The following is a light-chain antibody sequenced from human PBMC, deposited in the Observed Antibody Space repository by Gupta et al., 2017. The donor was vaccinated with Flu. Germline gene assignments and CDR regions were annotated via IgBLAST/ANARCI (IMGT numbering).Light chain of an antibody. V-gene: IGKV2-28*01. CDR2: LAS. Sequence: DPLMTHSPLSLSVTPGEPATSCCISSQSLRHINGYKYLDWYLQKPGQSPHLLIYLASKRASGVPDRFSGSGSGTILTLKISRGEAEDVGVYYCGQELQTPLTFGQGTKVEIK. CDR3: GQELQTPLT. J-gene: IGKJ1*01. CDR1: QSLRHINGYKY.